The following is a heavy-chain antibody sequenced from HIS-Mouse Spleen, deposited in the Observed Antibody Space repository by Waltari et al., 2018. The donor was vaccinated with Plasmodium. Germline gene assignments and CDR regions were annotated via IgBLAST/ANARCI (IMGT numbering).Heavy chain of an antibody. J-gene: IGHJ2*01. Sequence: EVQLVESGGGLVQPGGSLRLSCAASGFPFSSYWMSWVRQAPGKGLEWVANIKQDGSEKYYVDSGKGRITISRDNAKNSLYLQRNSLRAEDTAVYYCASSWYWYFDLWGRGTLVTVSS. D-gene: IGHD6-13*01. CDR1: GFPFSSYW. CDR2: IKQDGSEK. CDR3: ASSWYWYFDL. V-gene: IGHV3-7*01.